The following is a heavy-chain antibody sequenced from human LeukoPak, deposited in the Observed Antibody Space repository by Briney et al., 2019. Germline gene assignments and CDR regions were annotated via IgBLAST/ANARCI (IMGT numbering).Heavy chain of an antibody. J-gene: IGHJ6*02. Sequence: SGGSLRLSCAASGFTFSSYGMHWVRQAPGKGLEWVAVMRYDGSNKYYADPVKGRFTISRDNSKSTLFLQMNSLRAEDSALYYCATSIAAAGTGSFYYYGLDVWGQGTTVTVSS. CDR2: MRYDGSNK. CDR3: ATSIAAAGTGSFYYYGLDV. CDR1: GFTFSSYG. D-gene: IGHD6-13*01. V-gene: IGHV3-33*01.